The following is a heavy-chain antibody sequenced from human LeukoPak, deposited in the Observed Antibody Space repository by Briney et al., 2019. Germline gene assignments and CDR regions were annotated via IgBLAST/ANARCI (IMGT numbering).Heavy chain of an antibody. V-gene: IGHV3-21*01. D-gene: IGHD2-21*01. J-gene: IGHJ4*02. CDR2: ISSSSSYI. Sequence: GGSLRLSCAASGFTFSSYSMNWVRQAPGKGLEWVSSISSSSSYIYYADSVKGRFTISRDNAKNSLYLQMNSLRAEDTAVYYCAREGRGLLFHLDYWGQGILVTVSS. CDR1: GFTFSSYS. CDR3: AREGRGLLFHLDY.